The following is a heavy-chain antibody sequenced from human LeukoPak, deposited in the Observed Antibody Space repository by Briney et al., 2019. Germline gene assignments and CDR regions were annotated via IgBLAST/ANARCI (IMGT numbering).Heavy chain of an antibody. CDR1: GFTFSSYA. CDR3: AKDVYGDYGMDV. D-gene: IGHD4-17*01. Sequence: GGSLRLSCAASGFTFSSYAMSWVRQAPGKGLEWVSAISGSGGSTYYADSVKGRFTISRDNSKTTLDLQMNSLRAEDTAVYYCAKDVYGDYGMDVWGQGTTVPVSS. CDR2: ISGSGGST. J-gene: IGHJ6*02. V-gene: IGHV3-23*01.